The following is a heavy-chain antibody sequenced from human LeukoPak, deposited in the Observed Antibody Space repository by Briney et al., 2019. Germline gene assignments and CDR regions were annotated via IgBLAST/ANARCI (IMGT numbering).Heavy chain of an antibody. Sequence: GRSLRLSCAASGFTFSSYAMHWVRQAPGKGLEWVAVISYDGSNKYYADSVKGRFTISRDNSKNTLYLQMNSLRAEDTAVYYCARDPDYSKDYYYYGMDVRGQGTTVTVSS. V-gene: IGHV3-30-3*01. CDR3: ARDPDYSKDYYYYGMDV. CDR1: GFTFSSYA. CDR2: ISYDGSNK. J-gene: IGHJ6*02. D-gene: IGHD4-11*01.